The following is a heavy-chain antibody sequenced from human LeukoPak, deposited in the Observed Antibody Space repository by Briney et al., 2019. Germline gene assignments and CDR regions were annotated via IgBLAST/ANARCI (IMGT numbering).Heavy chain of an antibody. J-gene: IGHJ4*02. D-gene: IGHD3-10*01. CDR1: GFTFSSYA. V-gene: IGHV3-23*01. CDR3: ARVVRGLWSNSSPFDY. CDR2: ISGSGGST. Sequence: GGSLRLSCAASGFTFSSYAMSWVRQAPGKGLEWVSAISGSGGSTYYADSVKGRFTISRDNSKNTLYLQMNSLRAEDTAVYYCARVVRGLWSNSSPFDYWGQGTLVTVSS.